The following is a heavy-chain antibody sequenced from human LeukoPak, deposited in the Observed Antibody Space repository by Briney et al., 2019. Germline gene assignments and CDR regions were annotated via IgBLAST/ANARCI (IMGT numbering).Heavy chain of an antibody. J-gene: IGHJ4*02. CDR3: ASRTGGYSYGYYFDY. D-gene: IGHD5-18*01. Sequence: SETLSLTCTVSGGSISSSSYYWGWIRQPPGTGLEWIGSIYYSGSTYYNPSLKSRVTISVDTSKNQFSLKLSSVTAADTAVYYCASRTGGYSYGYYFDYWGQGTLVTVSS. CDR1: GGSISSSSYY. V-gene: IGHV4-39*01. CDR2: IYYSGST.